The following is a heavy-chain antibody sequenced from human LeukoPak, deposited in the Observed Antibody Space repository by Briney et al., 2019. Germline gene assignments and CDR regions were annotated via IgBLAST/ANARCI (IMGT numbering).Heavy chain of an antibody. Sequence: GGSLRLSCAASGFTVSSNYMSWVRQAPGKGLEWVSVIYSGGSTYYADSVKGRFTISRDNSKNTLYLQMNSLRAEDTAVYYCARIYSYGPYYYYYYMDVWGKGTTVTVSS. J-gene: IGHJ6*03. V-gene: IGHV3-53*01. CDR2: IYSGGST. CDR3: ARIYSYGPYYYYYYMDV. D-gene: IGHD5-18*01. CDR1: GFTVSSNY.